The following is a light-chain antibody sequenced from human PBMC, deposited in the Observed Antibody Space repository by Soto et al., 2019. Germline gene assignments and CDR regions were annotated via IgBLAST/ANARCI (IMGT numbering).Light chain of an antibody. CDR2: EVN. J-gene: IGLJ1*01. CDR1: SSDVGGYKY. CDR3: SSYAGINNLGV. V-gene: IGLV2-8*01. Sequence: QSARTQPPSASGSPGQSVTISCTGTSSDVGGYKYVSWYQQHPDKAPKLMIFEVNKRPSGVPDRFSGSKSGNTASLTASGLQAEDEADYYCSSYAGINNLGVFGTGTKLTVL.